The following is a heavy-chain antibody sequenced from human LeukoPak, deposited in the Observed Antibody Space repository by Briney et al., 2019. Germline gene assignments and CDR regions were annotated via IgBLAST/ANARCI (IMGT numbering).Heavy chain of an antibody. CDR3: ARGDYVWGSYRTYYMDV. Sequence: PSETLSLTCTVSGGSISSYYWSWIRQPAGKGLEWIGRIYTSGSPNYNPSLKSRVTMSVDTSKNQFSLRLSSVTAADTAVYYCARGDYVWGSYRTYYMDVWGKGTTVTVSS. CDR1: GGSISSYY. J-gene: IGHJ6*03. CDR2: IYTSGSP. D-gene: IGHD3-16*02. V-gene: IGHV4-4*07.